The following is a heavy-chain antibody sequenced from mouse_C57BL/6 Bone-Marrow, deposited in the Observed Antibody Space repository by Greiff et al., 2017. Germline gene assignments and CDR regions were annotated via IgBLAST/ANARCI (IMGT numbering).Heavy chain of an antibody. J-gene: IGHJ2*01. V-gene: IGHV14-4*01. CDR1: GFNIKDDY. CDR3: TTGHYYY. D-gene: IGHD1-1*01. CDR2: IDPENGDT. Sequence: VQLKQPGAELVRPGASVKLSCTASGFNIKDDYMHWVKQRPEQGLEWIGWIDPENGDTESASKFQGKATITADTSSNTAYLQLSSLTSEDTAVYYCTTGHYYYWGQGTTLTGSS.